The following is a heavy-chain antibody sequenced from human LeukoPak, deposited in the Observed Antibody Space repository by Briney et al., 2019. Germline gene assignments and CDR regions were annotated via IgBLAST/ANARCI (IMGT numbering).Heavy chain of an antibody. D-gene: IGHD3-22*01. CDR2: IKQDGSEK. V-gene: IGHV3-7*05. CDR1: GFTFSNAW. CDR3: ARVRYYDSSGYYYYFDY. Sequence: GGSLRLSCAASGFTFSNAWMSWVRQAPGKGLEWVANIKQDGSEKYYVDSVKGRFTISRDNAKNSLYLQMNSLRAEDTAVYYCARVRYYDSSGYYYYFDYWGQGTLVTVSS. J-gene: IGHJ4*02.